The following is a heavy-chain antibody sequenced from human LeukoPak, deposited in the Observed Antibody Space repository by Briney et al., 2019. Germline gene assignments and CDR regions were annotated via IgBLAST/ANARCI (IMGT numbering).Heavy chain of an antibody. Sequence: GGSQRLSCAASGFTFSSYAMSWVRQAPGKGLEWVSGISGSGGSTDYADSVKGRFTISRDNSKNTLYLQMNSLRAEDTAVYYCAKCRGGGIAAAGNYWGQGTLVTVSS. CDR3: AKCRGGGIAAAGNY. J-gene: IGHJ4*02. CDR1: GFTFSSYA. D-gene: IGHD6-13*01. V-gene: IGHV3-23*01. CDR2: ISGSGGST.